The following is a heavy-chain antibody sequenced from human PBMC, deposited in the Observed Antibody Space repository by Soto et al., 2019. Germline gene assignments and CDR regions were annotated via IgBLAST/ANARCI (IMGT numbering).Heavy chain of an antibody. CDR3: ARVDSGYRIEN. D-gene: IGHD5-12*01. V-gene: IGHV1-69*02. CDR1: EGTFSSHI. CDR2: IIPILGMT. J-gene: IGHJ4*02. Sequence: QVQLVQSGAEVKKPGSSVKVSCTASEGTFSSHILTWVRQAPGQGLELMGSIIPILGMTNYAQRFQSRVTITVDRSSTTAYMHLRSLRSDDTAFDFCARVDSGYRIENWGQGTLVTVSS.